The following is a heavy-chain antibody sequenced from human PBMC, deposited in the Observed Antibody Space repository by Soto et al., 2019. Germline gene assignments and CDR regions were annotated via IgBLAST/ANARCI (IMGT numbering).Heavy chain of an antibody. CDR2: ISGSGGST. Sequence: GGSLRLSCAASGFTFISYAMSWVLQAPWKGLEWVSAISGSGGSTYYADSVKGRFTISRDNSKNTLYLQMNSLRAEDTAVYYCAKDRGSSSWYSSYFDYWGQGTLVTISS. D-gene: IGHD6-13*01. CDR1: GFTFISYA. V-gene: IGHV3-23*01. J-gene: IGHJ4*02. CDR3: AKDRGSSSWYSSYFDY.